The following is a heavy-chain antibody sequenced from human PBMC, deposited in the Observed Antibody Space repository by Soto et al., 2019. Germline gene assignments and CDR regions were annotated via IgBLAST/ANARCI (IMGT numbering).Heavy chain of an antibody. V-gene: IGHV3-11*01. CDR1: GFTFSDYY. CDR3: ASLTRVVVATYYYYYMDV. Sequence: GGSLRLSCAASGFTFSDYYMSWIRQAPGKGLEWVSYISSSGSTIYYADSVKGGLTISRDNANNSPYLQSNSLRDEETALYYWASLTRVVVATYYYYYMDVWGKGTTVTVSS. CDR2: ISSSGSTI. D-gene: IGHD5-12*01. J-gene: IGHJ6*03.